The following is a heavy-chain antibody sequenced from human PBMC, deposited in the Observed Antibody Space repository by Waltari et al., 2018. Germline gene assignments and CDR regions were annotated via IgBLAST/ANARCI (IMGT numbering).Heavy chain of an antibody. D-gene: IGHD3-10*01. CDR3: ATALGDRSSASRAFDI. Sequence: VQLLQSGTELKKPGTTVKISCQASGYTFPAYYIHWVQQAPGKGPHWMGLVDPEDGETIYAEKFQGRVTITADTSTDTAYMELSSLRSEDTAVYYCATALGDRSSASRAFDIWGLGTMITVSS. CDR2: VDPEDGET. V-gene: IGHV1-69-2*01. J-gene: IGHJ3*02. CDR1: GYTFPAYY.